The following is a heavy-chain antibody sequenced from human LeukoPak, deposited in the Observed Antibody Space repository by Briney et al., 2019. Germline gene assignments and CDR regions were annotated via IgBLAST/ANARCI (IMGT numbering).Heavy chain of an antibody. CDR2: VVVGSGNT. CDR3: AAVGYCSSTSCYGFDY. CDR1: GFTFTSSA. J-gene: IGHJ4*02. V-gene: IGHV1-58*01. Sequence: GTSVKVSCKASGFTFTSSAVQWVRQAPGQRLEWVGWVVVGSGNTNYAQKFQERVTITRDRSTSTAYMELSSLRSEDTAVYYCAAVGYCSSTSCYGFDYWGQGTLVTVSS. D-gene: IGHD2-2*01.